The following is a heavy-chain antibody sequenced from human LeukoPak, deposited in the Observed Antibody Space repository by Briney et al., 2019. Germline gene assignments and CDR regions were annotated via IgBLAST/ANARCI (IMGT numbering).Heavy chain of an antibody. Sequence: PEGSLRLSCAASGFTFSSYAMSWVRQAPGKGLEWVSAISGSGGSTYYADSVKGWFTISRDNSKNTLYLQMNSLRAEDTAVYYCARGYYYDSSGPLDYWGQGTLVTVSS. J-gene: IGHJ4*02. V-gene: IGHV3-23*01. D-gene: IGHD3-22*01. CDR2: ISGSGGST. CDR1: GFTFSSYA. CDR3: ARGYYYDSSGPLDY.